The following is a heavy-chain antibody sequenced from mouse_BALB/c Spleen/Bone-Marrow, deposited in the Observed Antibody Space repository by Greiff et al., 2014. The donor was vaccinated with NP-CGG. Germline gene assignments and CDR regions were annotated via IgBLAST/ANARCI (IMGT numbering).Heavy chain of an antibody. CDR3: ARGGSLPGGFAY. D-gene: IGHD6-2*01. CDR2: ISSGSNTI. CDR1: GFTFSNFG. J-gene: IGHJ3*01. Sequence: EVQLVESGGGLVQPGGPRKLSCAASGFTFSNFGMHWVRQAPEKGLEWVAYISSGSNTIYYADTVKGRFTISRDNPKNTLFLQMTSLRSEDTANYYCARGGSLPGGFAYWGQGTLVTVSA. V-gene: IGHV5-17*02.